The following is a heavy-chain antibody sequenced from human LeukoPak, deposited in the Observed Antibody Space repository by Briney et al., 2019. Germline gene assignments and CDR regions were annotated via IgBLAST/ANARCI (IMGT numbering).Heavy chain of an antibody. J-gene: IGHJ5*02. CDR1: GGTFSSYA. Sequence: GASVKVSCKASGGTFSSYAISWVRQAPGQGLEWMGIINPSGGSTSYAQKFQGRVTMTRDTSTSTVYMELSSLRSEDTAVYYCARDQGGFDPWGQGTLVTVSS. CDR3: ARDQGGFDP. V-gene: IGHV1-46*01. CDR2: INPSGGST.